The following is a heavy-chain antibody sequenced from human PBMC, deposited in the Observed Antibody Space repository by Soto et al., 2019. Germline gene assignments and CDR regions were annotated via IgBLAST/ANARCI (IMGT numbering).Heavy chain of an antibody. V-gene: IGHV3-33*01. CDR2: IWHDGSKK. CDR3: ARRYCSGGTCYEIDY. D-gene: IGHD2-15*01. Sequence: QVQLVESGGGVIQAGRSLRLSCAASGFIFSNYGMHWVRQAPGKGLEWVAGIWHDGSKKYYADPVKGRFTISRDNSENKLYLQMNSLRAEDTAVYYCARRYCSGGTCYEIDYWGQGTLVTVSS. CDR1: GFIFSNYG. J-gene: IGHJ4*02.